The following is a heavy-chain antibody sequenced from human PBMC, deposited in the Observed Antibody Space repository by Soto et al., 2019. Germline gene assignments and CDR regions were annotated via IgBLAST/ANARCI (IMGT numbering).Heavy chain of an antibody. V-gene: IGHV4-31*02. Sequence: LCGGSISSGGYYWSWIRQHPGKGLEWIGYIYYSGSTYYNPSLKSRVTISVDTSKNQFSLKLSSVTAADTAVYYCARDGYDYGDYVPDYWGQGTLVTVSS. CDR2: IYYSGST. CDR3: ARDGYDYGDYVPDY. D-gene: IGHD4-17*01. J-gene: IGHJ4*02. CDR1: GGSISSGGYY.